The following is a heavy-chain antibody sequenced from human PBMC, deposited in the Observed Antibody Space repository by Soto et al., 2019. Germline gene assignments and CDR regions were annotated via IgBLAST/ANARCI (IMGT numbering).Heavy chain of an antibody. CDR3: ACEFVCSAYDYRDSNWFDP. CDR1: GYTFTVYY. D-gene: IGHD5-12*01. Sequence: ASVKVSCKASGYTFTVYYMHWVRQAPGQGLEWMGWINPNSGGTNYAQKFQGRVTMTRDTSISTAYMELSRLRSDDTAVYYCACEFVCSAYDYRDSNWFDPWGQGTLVTVSS. CDR2: INPNSGGT. V-gene: IGHV1-2*02. J-gene: IGHJ5*02.